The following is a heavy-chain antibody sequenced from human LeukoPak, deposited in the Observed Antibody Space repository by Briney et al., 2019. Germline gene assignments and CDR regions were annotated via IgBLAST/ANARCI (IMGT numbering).Heavy chain of an antibody. CDR3: ARDGGTTVTTPTDY. Sequence: EASVKVSCKASGYTFTSYDISWVRQAPGQGLEWMGWISAYNGNTNYAQKLQGRVTMTTDTSTSTAYMELRSLRSDNTAVYYCARDGGTTVTTPTDYWGQGTLVTVSS. CDR1: GYTFTSYD. D-gene: IGHD4-17*01. CDR2: ISAYNGNT. V-gene: IGHV1-18*01. J-gene: IGHJ4*02.